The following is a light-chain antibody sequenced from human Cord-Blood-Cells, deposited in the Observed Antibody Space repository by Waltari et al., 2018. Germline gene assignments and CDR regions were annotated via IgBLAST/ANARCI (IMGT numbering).Light chain of an antibody. Sequence: DIKMTQFQSSLSAAVGDRVTINCRASQGISNYLAWDQQKPGKVPKLLIYAASTLQSGVPSRFSGSGSGTDFTLTISSLQPEDVATYYCQKYNSAPFTFGPGTKVDIK. CDR3: QKYNSAPFT. V-gene: IGKV1-27*01. CDR1: QGISNY. CDR2: AAS. J-gene: IGKJ3*01.